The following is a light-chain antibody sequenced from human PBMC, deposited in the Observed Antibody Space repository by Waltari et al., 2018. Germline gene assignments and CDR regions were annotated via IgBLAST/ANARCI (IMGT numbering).Light chain of an antibody. CDR1: QSIDNY. Sequence: DIRMTQSPSSLSAYVGDRVTITCRTSQSIDNYLNWYQHKPGKAPKLLIYAASNLESGVPSRFSGRGSGTEFTLTISSLQPGDFATYYCQQSYSSPPVTFGPGTKVDVK. J-gene: IGKJ3*01. V-gene: IGKV1-39*01. CDR3: QQSYSSPPVT. CDR2: AAS.